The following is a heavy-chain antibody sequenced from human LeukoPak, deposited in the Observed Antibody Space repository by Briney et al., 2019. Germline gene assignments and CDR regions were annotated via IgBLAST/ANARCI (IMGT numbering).Heavy chain of an antibody. CDR1: GGSINSHY. V-gene: IGHV4-59*11. CDR2: VYYTGGT. J-gene: IGHJ4*02. CDR3: ARGSIYDFDS. Sequence: PSETLSLTCTVSGGSINSHYWHWIRQPPGTRLEWIGYVYYTGGTNYESSLESRVTISVATSKKQFSLRLTSVTAADTALYYCARGSIYDFDSWGQGTLVSVSS. D-gene: IGHD3-3*02.